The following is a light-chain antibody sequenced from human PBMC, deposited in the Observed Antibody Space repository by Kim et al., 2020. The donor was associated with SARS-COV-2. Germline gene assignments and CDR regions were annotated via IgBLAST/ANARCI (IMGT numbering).Light chain of an antibody. CDR2: GKN. V-gene: IGLV3-19*01. CDR3: NSRDSSGKQWV. Sequence: GQKVRRTWQGERRRSYEARWYKKKTGQASVLVMYGKNNRPTGSTDRFYGSSSGNTACLTITGDQGEDEADEYSNSRDSSGKQWVFGGGTQLTVL. CDR1: RRRSYE. J-gene: IGLJ3*02.